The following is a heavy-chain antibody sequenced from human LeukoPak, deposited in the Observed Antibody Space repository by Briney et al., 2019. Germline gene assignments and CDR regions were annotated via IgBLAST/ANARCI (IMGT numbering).Heavy chain of an antibody. J-gene: IGHJ6*03. V-gene: IGHV3-53*01. D-gene: IGHD3-22*01. CDR2: IYSGGST. CDR1: GFTVSSNY. Sequence: GGSLRLSCAASGFTVSSNYMSWVRQAPGKGLEWVSVIYSGGSTYYADSVKGRFTISRGNSKNTLYLQMNSLRAEDTAVYYCARGSPYYDSSGYPYYMDVWGKGTTVTVSS. CDR3: ARGSPYYDSSGYPYYMDV.